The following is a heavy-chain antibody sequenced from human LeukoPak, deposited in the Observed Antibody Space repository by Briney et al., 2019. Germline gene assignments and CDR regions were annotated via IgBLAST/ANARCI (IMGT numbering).Heavy chain of an antibody. CDR2: ISSSSSTI. J-gene: IGHJ4*02. D-gene: IGHD6-19*01. Sequence: GGSLRLSCAASGFTFSSCSMNWVRQAPGKGLEWVSYISSSSSTIYYADSVKGRFTISRDNAKNSLYLQMNSLRAEDTAVYYCARAAGYSSGWSGYWGQGTLVTVSS. V-gene: IGHV3-48*01. CDR1: GFTFSSCS. CDR3: ARAAGYSSGWSGY.